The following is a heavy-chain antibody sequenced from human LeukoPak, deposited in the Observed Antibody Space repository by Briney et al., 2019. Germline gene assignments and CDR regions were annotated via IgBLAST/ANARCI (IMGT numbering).Heavy chain of an antibody. Sequence: AGGSLRLSCAASGFTFSSYGMSWVRQAPGKGLEWVSAISGSGGSTYYADSVKGRFTISRDNSKNTLYLQMNSLRAEDTAVYYCAKDHRSYVDTAMVNGYWGQGTLVTVSS. CDR2: ISGSGGST. J-gene: IGHJ4*02. CDR1: GFTFSSYG. CDR3: AKDHRSYVDTAMVNGY. V-gene: IGHV3-23*01. D-gene: IGHD5-18*01.